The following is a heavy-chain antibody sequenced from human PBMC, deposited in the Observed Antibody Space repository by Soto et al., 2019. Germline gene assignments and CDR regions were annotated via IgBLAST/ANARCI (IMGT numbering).Heavy chain of an antibody. D-gene: IGHD3-10*01. CDR3: EHMPYYYLYGGSDP. V-gene: IGHV2-5*02. CDR1: GFSLTTRGVG. J-gene: IGHJ5*02. Sequence: QITLKESGPTLVKPTQTLTLTCTFSGFSLTTRGVGVGWIRQPPGKALERLALIYWDDDKRYSPSLQSRLSITKDTSKSQVVLTMSNVDPVDTATYYCEHMPYYYLYGGSDPWGQGTLVSVSS. CDR2: IYWDDDK.